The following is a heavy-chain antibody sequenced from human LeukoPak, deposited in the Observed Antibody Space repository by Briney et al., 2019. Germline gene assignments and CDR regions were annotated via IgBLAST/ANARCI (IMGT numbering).Heavy chain of an antibody. J-gene: IGHJ4*02. V-gene: IGHV1-69*05. CDR2: IIPIFGTA. CDR1: GGTFSSYA. Sequence: GSSVKVSCKASGGTFSSYAISWVRQAPGQGLEWMGRIIPIFGTANYAQKFQGRVTITTDESTSTAYMELTSLRSEDTAVYYCARDTDNVIEGAYKLDYWGQGTLVTVSS. CDR3: ARDTDNVIEGAYKLDY. D-gene: IGHD1-26*01.